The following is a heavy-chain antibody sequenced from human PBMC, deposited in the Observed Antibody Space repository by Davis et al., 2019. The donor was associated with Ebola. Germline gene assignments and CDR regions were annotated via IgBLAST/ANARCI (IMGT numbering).Heavy chain of an antibody. J-gene: IGHJ4*02. CDR1: GFTFSHYG. Sequence: PGGSLRLSCAASGFTFSHYGMHWVPQASCKGLDWVSFISYDGSDKYYAYSVKGRFTISRDDSKNTVILQMNSLRVEDTAVYHCAKGTNRIAVAGMGQNNWGPGTLVTVSS. V-gene: IGHV3-30*18. D-gene: IGHD6-19*01. CDR3: AKGTNRIAVAGMGQNN. CDR2: ISYDGSDK.